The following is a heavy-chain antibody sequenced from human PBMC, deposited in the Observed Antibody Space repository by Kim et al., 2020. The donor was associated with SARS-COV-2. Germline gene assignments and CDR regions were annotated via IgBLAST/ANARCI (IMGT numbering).Heavy chain of an antibody. J-gene: IGHJ4*02. CDR3: AKWGSYDRFDY. D-gene: IGHD1-26*01. Sequence: TNNSHTFPGRVTITRDTATSTVYMELSSVRSEDTAVYYCAKWGSYDRFDYWGQGTLVAVFS. V-gene: IGHV1-3*01. CDR2: T.